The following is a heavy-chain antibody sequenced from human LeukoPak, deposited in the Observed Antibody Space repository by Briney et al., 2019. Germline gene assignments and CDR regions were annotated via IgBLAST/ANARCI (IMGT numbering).Heavy chain of an antibody. CDR2: ISTRDTFI. CDR1: GFTLTTYT. J-gene: IGHJ3*01. V-gene: IGHV3-21*01. D-gene: IGHD1-1*01. Sequence: GGSLRLSCEASGFTLTTYTMAWVRKPPGGGLGWVSSISTRDTFINYADSVKGRFTISRDNAKNSLFLQMTSLRAEDTAMYYCARWKPRSDALDVWGKGTMVMVSS. CDR3: ARWKPRSDALDV.